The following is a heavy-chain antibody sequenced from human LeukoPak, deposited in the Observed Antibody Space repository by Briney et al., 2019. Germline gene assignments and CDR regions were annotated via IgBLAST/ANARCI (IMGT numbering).Heavy chain of an antibody. J-gene: IGHJ4*02. D-gene: IGHD2/OR15-2a*01. CDR1: GFTFTDHY. CDR2: IGPHSTFT. CDR3: VREGEGPLSKDFDY. Sequence: GASMKVSCKSSGFTFTDHYIHWVRQGPGQGLGWMGYIGPHSTFTSSPQEFQGRVTMTRDASMSTAYMELTRLTSDDTAVYYCVREGEGPLSKDFDYWGQGTLVTVSS. V-gene: IGHV1-2*02.